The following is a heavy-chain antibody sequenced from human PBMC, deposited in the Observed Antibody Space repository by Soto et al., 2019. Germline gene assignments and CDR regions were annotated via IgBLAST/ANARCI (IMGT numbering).Heavy chain of an antibody. CDR2: ISGSGGST. CDR1: GFPSSSYT. D-gene: IGHD3-22*01. V-gene: IGHV3-23*01. J-gene: IGHJ1*01. CDR3: ARAPSIAYYDSSSPDPCEY. Sequence: GGSLRLSCAASGFPSSSYTMSWARPAPGKGLEWVSAISGSGGSTYYADSVTGRFTISRDNSKNTMYLQMNSVCTEDTAVSYCARAPSIAYYDSSSPDPCEY.